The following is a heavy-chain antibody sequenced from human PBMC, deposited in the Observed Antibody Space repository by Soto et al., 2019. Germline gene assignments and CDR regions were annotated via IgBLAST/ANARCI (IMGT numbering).Heavy chain of an antibody. V-gene: IGHV4-61*08. CDR2: IYYSGST. J-gene: IGHJ4*02. CDR3: TRSTTHYFDS. Sequence: SETLSLTCTVSGGSISSGDYYWSWIRQPPGKGLEWIGYIYYSGSTDYNPSLGGRVTISLDTSKNQFSLKLTSVTAADTAVYYCTRSTTHYFDSWGPGALVTVSS. CDR1: GGSISSGDYY.